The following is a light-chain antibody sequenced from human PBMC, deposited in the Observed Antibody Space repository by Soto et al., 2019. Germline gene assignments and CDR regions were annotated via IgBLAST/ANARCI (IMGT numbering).Light chain of an antibody. CDR1: SSDVGGHNS. J-gene: IGLJ1*01. Sequence: QSVLTQPASVSGSPGQSITISCTGTSSDVGGHNSVSWYQQHPGKAPKLMIYNVSNRPSGVSNCFSGSKSGNTASLTISGLLAEDEADYYCTSYTSSSTYVFGAGTKVTVL. V-gene: IGLV2-14*01. CDR2: NVS. CDR3: TSYTSSSTYV.